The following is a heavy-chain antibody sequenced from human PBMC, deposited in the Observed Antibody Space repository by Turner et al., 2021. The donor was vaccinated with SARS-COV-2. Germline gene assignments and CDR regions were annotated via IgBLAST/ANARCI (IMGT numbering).Heavy chain of an antibody. V-gene: IGHV1-2*02. Sequence: QVQLVQSGAEVKKPGASVKVSCKASGYTFTGYYMHWVRQAPGQGLEWMGWINPISGGTNYAQKLQGRVTMTRDTSISTAYMDLSRLRSDDTAVYFCAREGSTYGSDYYYYYGMDVWGQGTTVTVAS. CDR3: AREGSTYGSDYYYYYGMDV. CDR1: GYTFTGYY. CDR2: INPISGGT. D-gene: IGHD5-18*01. J-gene: IGHJ6*02.